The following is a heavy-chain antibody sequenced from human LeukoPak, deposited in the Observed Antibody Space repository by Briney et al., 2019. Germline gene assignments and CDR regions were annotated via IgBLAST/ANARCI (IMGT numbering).Heavy chain of an antibody. CDR1: GGSISSSSYY. CDR3: AREAAGGFDP. CDR2: IHYSGST. V-gene: IGHV4-39*07. D-gene: IGHD6-13*01. J-gene: IGHJ5*02. Sequence: SETLSLTCTVSGGSISSSSYYWGWIRQPPGKGLEWIGSIHYSGSTYYNPSLKSRVTISVDTSKNQFSLKLSSVTAADTAVYYCAREAAGGFDPWGQGTLVTVSS.